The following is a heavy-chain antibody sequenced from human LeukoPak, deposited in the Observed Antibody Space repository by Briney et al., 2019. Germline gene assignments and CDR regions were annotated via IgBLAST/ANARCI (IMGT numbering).Heavy chain of an antibody. V-gene: IGHV1-2*02. Sequence: SVKVSCKASGYTFTGYYMPWVRQAPGQGLEWMGWINPNSGGTNYAQKFQGRVTMTRDTPISTAYMELSRLRSDDTAVYYCARDRSGWYRPFDYWGQGTLVTVSS. CDR1: GYTFTGYY. CDR3: ARDRSGWYRPFDY. CDR2: INPNSGGT. J-gene: IGHJ4*02. D-gene: IGHD6-19*01.